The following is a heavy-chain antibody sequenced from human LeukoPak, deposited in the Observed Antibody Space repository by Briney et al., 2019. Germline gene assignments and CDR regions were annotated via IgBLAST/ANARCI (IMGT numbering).Heavy chain of an antibody. D-gene: IGHD6-19*01. J-gene: IGHJ4*02. CDR1: GFIFSSYA. Sequence: GGSLRLSCAASGFIFSSYAMSWVRQAPGKGLEWVSGISVSAGITRYTDSVKGRFAISTDDPENTVYLQMNSLRVEDTALYYCTRGYSSGWSPFDYWGQGTLVTVSS. CDR3: TRGYSSGWSPFDY. CDR2: ISVSAGIT. V-gene: IGHV3-23*01.